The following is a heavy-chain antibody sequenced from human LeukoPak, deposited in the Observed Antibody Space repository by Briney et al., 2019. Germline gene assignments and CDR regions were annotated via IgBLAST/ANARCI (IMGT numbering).Heavy chain of an antibody. V-gene: IGHV6-1*01. J-gene: IGHJ5*02. CDR1: GDSVSNKNTA. CDR3: ARRLTQYDCFDP. D-gene: IGHD2-2*01. Sequence: SQTLSLTCAISGDSVSNKNTAWNWIRQSPSRGLEWLGRTYYRSTWYNDYAVSVRGRITVNPDTSKNQFSLHLNSVTPEDTAVYYCARRLTQYDCFDPWGQGILVTVSS. CDR2: TYYRSTWYN.